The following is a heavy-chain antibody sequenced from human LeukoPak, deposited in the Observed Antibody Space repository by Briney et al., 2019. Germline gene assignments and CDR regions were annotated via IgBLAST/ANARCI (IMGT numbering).Heavy chain of an antibody. J-gene: IGHJ4*02. D-gene: IGHD6-6*01. V-gene: IGHV1-18*01. CDR2: ISTYNGNT. CDR3: ARAPYSSSFEPVDY. Sequence: LWASVKVSCKASDYTFTSYGISWVRQAPGQGLEWMGWISTYNGNTNYAQKLQGRVTMTTDTSTSTAYMELRSLRSDDTAVYYCARAPYSSSFEPVDYWGQGTLVTVSS. CDR1: DYTFTSYG.